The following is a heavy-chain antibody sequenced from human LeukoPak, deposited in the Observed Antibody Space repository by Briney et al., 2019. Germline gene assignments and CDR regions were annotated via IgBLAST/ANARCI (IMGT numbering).Heavy chain of an antibody. CDR2: IYTSGST. CDR1: GGSISSGSYY. Sequence: SQTLSLTCTVSGGSISSGSYYWSWIRQPAGKGLEWIGRIYTSGSTNYNPSLKSRVTISVDTSKNQFSLKLSSVTAADTAVYYCARSKAYYDSSGYANDCWGQGTLVTVSS. CDR3: ARSKAYYDSSGYANDC. V-gene: IGHV4-61*02. D-gene: IGHD3-22*01. J-gene: IGHJ4*02.